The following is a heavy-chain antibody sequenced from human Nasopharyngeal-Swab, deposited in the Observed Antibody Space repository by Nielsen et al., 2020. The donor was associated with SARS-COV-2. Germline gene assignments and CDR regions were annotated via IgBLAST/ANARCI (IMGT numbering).Heavy chain of an antibody. CDR3: ARGPQGGSRRPYYFDY. CDR2: INHSGST. Sequence: WIRQPPGKGLEWIGEINHSGSTNYNPSLKSRVTISVDTSKNQFSLKLSSVTAADTAMYYCARGPQGGSRRPYYFDYWGQGTLVTVPQ. D-gene: IGHD1-26*01. J-gene: IGHJ4*02. V-gene: IGHV4-34*01.